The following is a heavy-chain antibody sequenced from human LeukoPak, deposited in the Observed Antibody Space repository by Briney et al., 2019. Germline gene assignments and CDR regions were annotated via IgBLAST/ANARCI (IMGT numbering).Heavy chain of an antibody. D-gene: IGHD2-2*01. CDR2: ISAYNGNT. Sequence: ASVKVSCKASGYTFTSYGISWVRQAPGQGLEWMGWISAYNGNTNYAQKLQGRVTITADESTSTAYMELSSLRSEDTAVYYCARGEYQLLQYYYYYGMDVWGQGTTVTVSS. V-gene: IGHV1-18*01. CDR1: GYTFTSYG. CDR3: ARGEYQLLQYYYYYGMDV. J-gene: IGHJ6*02.